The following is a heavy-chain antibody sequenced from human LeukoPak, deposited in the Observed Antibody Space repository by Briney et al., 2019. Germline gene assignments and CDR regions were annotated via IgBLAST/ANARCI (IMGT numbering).Heavy chain of an antibody. V-gene: IGHV3-7*01. CDR1: GFTFSSYE. CDR2: IMEDGSEK. J-gene: IGHJ4*02. D-gene: IGHD2-15*01. CDR3: VRDKVGGSNDF. Sequence: PGGSLRLSCAASGFTFSSYEMNWVRQAPGKGLEWVANIMEDGSEKKYVDSVKGRFTISRDNTKNSVYLQMSGLRAEDTAIYYCVRDKVGGSNDFWGQGTLVTVSS.